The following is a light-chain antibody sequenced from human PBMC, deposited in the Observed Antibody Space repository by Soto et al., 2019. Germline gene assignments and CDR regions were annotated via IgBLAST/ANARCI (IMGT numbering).Light chain of an antibody. J-gene: IGLJ1*01. CDR3: SSYTSTFYV. Sequence: QSVLTQPASVSGSPGQSITISCTGTSSDVGGYNYVSWYQQHPGKAPKLMIYDVSNRPSGVSNRVSGSKSGNTASLTISGLQAEDEADYYCSSYTSTFYVFGTGTKVTVL. V-gene: IGLV2-14*01. CDR2: DVS. CDR1: SSDVGGYNY.